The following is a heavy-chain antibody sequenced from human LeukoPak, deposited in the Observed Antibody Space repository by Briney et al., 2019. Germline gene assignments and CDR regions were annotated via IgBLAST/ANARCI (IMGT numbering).Heavy chain of an antibody. CDR2: IYYSGST. V-gene: IGHV4-59*08. D-gene: IGHD6-19*01. Sequence: SETLSLTCTVAGGSISGYYWSWIRQPPGKGPEWIGYIYYSGSTNFNPSLKSRVTISVDTSKNQFSLKMNSVTAADTAVYYCARLASSGWSHCDYWGQGTLVTVSS. CDR3: ARLASSGWSHCDY. J-gene: IGHJ4*02. CDR1: GGSISGYY.